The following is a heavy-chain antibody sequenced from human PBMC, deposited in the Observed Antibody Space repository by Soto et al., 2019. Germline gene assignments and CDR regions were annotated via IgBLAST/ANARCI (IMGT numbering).Heavy chain of an antibody. D-gene: IGHD3-22*01. CDR3: ARMGTSHYYDSSGYYLDY. V-gene: IGHV4-28*01. Sequence: SETLSLTCAVSGYSISSSNWWGWIRQPPGKGLEWIGYIYYSGSTYYNPSLKSRVTMSVDTSKNQFSLKLSSVTAVDTAVYYCARMGTSHYYDSSGYYLDYWGQGTLVTVS. CDR1: GYSISSSNW. J-gene: IGHJ4*02. CDR2: IYYSGST.